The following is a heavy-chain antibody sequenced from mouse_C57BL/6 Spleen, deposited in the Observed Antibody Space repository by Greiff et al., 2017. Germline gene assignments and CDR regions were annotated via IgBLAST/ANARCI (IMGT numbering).Heavy chain of an antibody. V-gene: IGHV1-55*01. CDR1: GYTFTSYW. Sequence: VQLQQPGAELVKPGASVKMSCKASGYTFTSYWITWVKQRPGQGLEWIGDIYPGSGSTNYNEKFQSKATLTVATSSSTAYMQLSSLTSEDSAVYYCARGYDYEGDWYFDVWGTGTTVTVSS. J-gene: IGHJ1*03. D-gene: IGHD2-4*01. CDR3: ARGYDYEGDWYFDV. CDR2: IYPGSGST.